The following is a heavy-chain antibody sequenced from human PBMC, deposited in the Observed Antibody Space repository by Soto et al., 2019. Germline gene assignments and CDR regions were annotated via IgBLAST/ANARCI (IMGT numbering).Heavy chain of an antibody. D-gene: IGHD5-18*01. J-gene: IGHJ4*01. CDR3: ARASGYSYGYDDFFDN. V-gene: IGHV4-59*01. CDR1: GGSINGYY. CDR2: FHFSGST. Sequence: QVQLQESGPGLVKPSETLSLTCTVSGGSINGYYWTWLRQSPTNGLEWIGYFHFSGSTKYNPSLESRLTLSADTSKNQISLALSSVTAADTAVYYWARASGYSYGYDDFFDNWGQGTLANVSS.